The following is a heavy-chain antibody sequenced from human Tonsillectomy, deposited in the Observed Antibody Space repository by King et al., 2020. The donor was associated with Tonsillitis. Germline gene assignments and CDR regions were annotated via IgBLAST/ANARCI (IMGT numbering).Heavy chain of an antibody. D-gene: IGHD7-27*01. V-gene: IGHV3-30*18. CDR1: GFSFSTSG. Sequence: VQLVESGGGVVQPGRSLRLSCAASGFSFSTSGMHWVRQAPGKGLEWVALISYDGSTKYYGDSVKGRFPISRDNFKNTLYLEMTSLKAEDTAVYYCAKGLTGGAKSYYHMDVWGKGTTVTVSS. CDR2: ISYDGSTK. J-gene: IGHJ6*03. CDR3: AKGLTGGAKSYYHMDV.